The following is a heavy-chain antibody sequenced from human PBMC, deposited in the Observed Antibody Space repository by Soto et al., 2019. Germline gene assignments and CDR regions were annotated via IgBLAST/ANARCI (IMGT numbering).Heavy chain of an antibody. D-gene: IGHD3-3*01. CDR1: GFTFSSCA. CDR2: ISYDGSNK. Sequence: SLRLSCAASGFTFSSCAMHWVRQAPGKGLEWVALISYDGSNKYYADSVKGRFTISRDNSKNTLYLQIKSLRAEDTAVYYCSRDKRDLRFLEWSYYFDYWGQGTLVTVSS. J-gene: IGHJ4*02. CDR3: SRDKRDLRFLEWSYYFDY. V-gene: IGHV3-30-3*01.